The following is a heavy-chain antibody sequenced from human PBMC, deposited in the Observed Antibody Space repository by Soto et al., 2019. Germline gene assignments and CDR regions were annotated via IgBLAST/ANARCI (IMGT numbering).Heavy chain of an antibody. D-gene: IGHD7-27*01. CDR1: GGSISSGGYY. CDR2: IYYSGST. J-gene: IGHJ5*02. V-gene: IGHV4-31*03. Sequence: SETLSLTCTVSGGSISSGGYYWSWIRQHPGKGLEWIGYIYYSGSTYYNPSLKSRVTISVDTSKNQFSLKLSSVTAADTAVYYCARVLPGENWFDPWGQGTLVTVSS. CDR3: ARVLPGENWFDP.